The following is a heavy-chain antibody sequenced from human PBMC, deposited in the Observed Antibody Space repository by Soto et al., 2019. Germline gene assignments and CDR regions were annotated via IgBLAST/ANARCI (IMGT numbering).Heavy chain of an antibody. CDR1: GFTVSSNY. J-gene: IGHJ6*03. CDR2: IYSGGST. CDR3: ARVGSGYDYTNHHYYYYYMDV. D-gene: IGHD5-12*01. V-gene: IGHV3-53*04. Sequence: GGSLRLSCAASGFTVSSNYMSWVRQAPGKGLEWVSVIYSGGSTYYADSVKGRFTISRHNSKNTLYLQMNSLRADDTAVYYCARVGSGYDYTNHHYYYYYMDVWGKGTTVTVSS.